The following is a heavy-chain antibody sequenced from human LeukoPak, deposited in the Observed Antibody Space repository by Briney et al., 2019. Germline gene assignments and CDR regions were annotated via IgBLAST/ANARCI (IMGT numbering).Heavy chain of an antibody. V-gene: IGHV4-59*01. Sequence: SETLSLTSTVSGGSISSDYWSWIRQPPGKGLEWIGYIYYSGSTNYNPSLKSRVTISVDTSKNQFSLKLSSVTAADTAVYYCASSTVVAFDAFDIWGQGTMVTVSS. J-gene: IGHJ3*02. CDR1: GGSISSDY. D-gene: IGHD4-23*01. CDR2: IYYSGST. CDR3: ASSTVVAFDAFDI.